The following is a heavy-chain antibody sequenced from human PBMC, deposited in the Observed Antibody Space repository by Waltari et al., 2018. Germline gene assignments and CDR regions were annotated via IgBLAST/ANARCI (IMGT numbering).Heavy chain of an antibody. CDR3: ARFVLEGRYDYYYYMDV. D-gene: IGHD6-6*01. CDR1: GGSISSYY. CDR2: IYYSGST. J-gene: IGHJ6*03. V-gene: IGHV4-59*01. Sequence: QVQLQESGPGLVKPSETLSLTCTVSGGSISSYYWSWIRQPPGKGLGWIGYIYYSGSTNYNPSHQSRVPISVDTSKNQFSLKLSSVTAADTAVYYCARFVLEGRYDYYYYMDVWGKGTTVTVSS.